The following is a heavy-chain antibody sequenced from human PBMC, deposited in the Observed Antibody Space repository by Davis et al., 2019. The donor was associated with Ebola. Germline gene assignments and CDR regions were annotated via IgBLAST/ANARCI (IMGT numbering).Heavy chain of an antibody. CDR3: ARDHRPKFGYSYGYYYYGMDV. Sequence: PGGSLRLSCAASGFTFSSYAMSWVRQAPGKGLEWVSYISSSSSTIYYADSVKGRFTISRDNAKNSLYLQMNSLRAEDTAVYYCARDHRPKFGYSYGYYYYGMDVWGQGTTVTVSS. J-gene: IGHJ6*02. CDR2: ISSSSSTI. D-gene: IGHD5-18*01. CDR1: GFTFSSYA. V-gene: IGHV3-48*01.